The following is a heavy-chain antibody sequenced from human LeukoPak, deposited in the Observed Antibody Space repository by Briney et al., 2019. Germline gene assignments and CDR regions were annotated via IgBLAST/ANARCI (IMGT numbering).Heavy chain of an antibody. CDR2: ISAYNNT. CDR1: VYTFISYG. J-gene: IGHJ4*02. V-gene: IGHV1-18*01. D-gene: IGHD2-21*01. CDR3: ARDIGVPLPGGRDY. Sequence: ASVKVSCKASVYTFISYGISWVRQAPGQGLEWMGWISAYNNTNYAQKLQGRVTMTTDTYTSTAYMELRCLRSDDTAVYYCARDIGVPLPGGRDYWGQGTLVTVSS.